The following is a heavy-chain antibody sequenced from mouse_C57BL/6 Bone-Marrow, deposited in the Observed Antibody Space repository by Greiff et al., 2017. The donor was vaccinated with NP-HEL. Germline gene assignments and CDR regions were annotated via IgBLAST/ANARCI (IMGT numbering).Heavy chain of an antibody. CDR1: GYTFTDYN. J-gene: IGHJ4*01. Sequence: EVKLVESGPELVKPGASVKIPCKASGYTFTDYNMDWVKQSHGKSLEWIGDIHPNNGGTIYNQKFKGKATLTVDKSSSTAYMELRSLTSDDTAVYYCARTGYYGNLYAMDYWGQGTSVTVSS. D-gene: IGHD2-1*01. V-gene: IGHV1-18*01. CDR3: ARTGYYGNLYAMDY. CDR2: IHPNNGGT.